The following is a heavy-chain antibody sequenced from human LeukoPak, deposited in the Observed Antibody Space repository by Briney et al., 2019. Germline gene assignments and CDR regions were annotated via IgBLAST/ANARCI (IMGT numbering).Heavy chain of an antibody. J-gene: IGHJ4*02. Sequence: ASVKVSCKASGYTFTSYGISWVRQAPGQGLEWMGWISAYNGNTNYAQKLQGRVTMTTDTSTSTAYMELSSLRSEDTAVYYCARDHKEVVVAATEYYFDYWGQGTLVTVSS. CDR3: ARDHKEVVVAATEYYFDY. V-gene: IGHV1-18*01. D-gene: IGHD2-15*01. CDR2: ISAYNGNT. CDR1: GYTFTSYG.